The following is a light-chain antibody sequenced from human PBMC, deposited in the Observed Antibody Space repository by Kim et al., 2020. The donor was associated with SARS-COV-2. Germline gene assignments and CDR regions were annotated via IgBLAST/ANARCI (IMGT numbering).Light chain of an antibody. CDR2: KDS. V-gene: IGLV3-27*01. CDR1: VLAKRY. Sequence: SVSPRQTARITCSGDVLAKRYARWFQQKPGQAPLLVIYKDSKRPSGIPERFSGSSSGTTVTLTISGAQVEDEADYYCYSAADNNWLFGGGTQLTVL. J-gene: IGLJ3*02. CDR3: YSAADNNWL.